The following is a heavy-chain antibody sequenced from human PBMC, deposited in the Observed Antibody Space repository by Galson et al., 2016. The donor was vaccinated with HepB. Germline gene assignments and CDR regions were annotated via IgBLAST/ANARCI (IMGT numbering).Heavy chain of an antibody. D-gene: IGHD7-27*01. CDR3: ARSLRNAGDYHYYMDV. J-gene: IGHJ6*03. V-gene: IGHV4-31*03. CDR2: ISYSGAT. CDR1: GGAISSASYY. Sequence: TLSLTCTVSGGAISSASYYWNWVRQHPGKDLEWIGYISYSGATYYNPSLKSRVSISVDTSENQFSLKMTSVTAADTAVYYCARSLRNAGDYHYYMDVWGKGTTVSVSS.